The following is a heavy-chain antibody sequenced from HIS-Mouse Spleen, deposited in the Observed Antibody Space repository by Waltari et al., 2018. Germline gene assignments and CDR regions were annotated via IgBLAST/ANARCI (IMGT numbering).Heavy chain of an antibody. Sequence: QLQLQESGPGLVKPSETLSLTCTASGGPISSSSYYLAWIRQPPGKGLEWIGSIYYSGSTYYNPSLKSRVTISVDTSKNQFSLKLSSVTAADTAVYYCAREIPYSSSWYDWYFDLWGRGTLVTVSS. J-gene: IGHJ2*01. CDR2: IYYSGST. V-gene: IGHV4-39*07. CDR1: GGPISSSSYY. D-gene: IGHD6-13*01. CDR3: AREIPYSSSWYDWYFDL.